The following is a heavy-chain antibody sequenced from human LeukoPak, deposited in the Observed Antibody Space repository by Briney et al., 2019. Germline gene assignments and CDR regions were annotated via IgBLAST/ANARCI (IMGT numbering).Heavy chain of an antibody. D-gene: IGHD6-19*01. CDR1: GGSISGYY. CDR3: ARLNDIAVAGSPKDWYFDL. J-gene: IGHJ2*01. Sequence: SETLSLTCIVSGGSISGYYWNWIPQAPGKGLEWIGYIYYSGSTNYNPSLKGRVALSVDTSKMQFSLKLSSVTAADTAVYYCARLNDIAVAGSPKDWYFDLWGRGTLVTVSS. V-gene: IGHV4-59*01. CDR2: IYYSGST.